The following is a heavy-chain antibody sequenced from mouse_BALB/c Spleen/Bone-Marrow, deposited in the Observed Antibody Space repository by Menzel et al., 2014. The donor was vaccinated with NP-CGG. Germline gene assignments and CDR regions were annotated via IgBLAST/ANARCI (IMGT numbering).Heavy chain of an antibody. V-gene: IGHV1-7*01. Sequence: VKLMESGTELAKPGASVKMSCKASGYTFTSYWMHWVKQRPGQGLEWIGYINPSTGYTEFYQNFKDKATLTADKSSSTAYMQLSGLTSEDSAVYYCARSGDYGQFDYWGQGTTLTVSS. D-gene: IGHD2-4*01. CDR3: ARSGDYGQFDY. J-gene: IGHJ2*01. CDR1: GYTFTSYW. CDR2: INPSTGYT.